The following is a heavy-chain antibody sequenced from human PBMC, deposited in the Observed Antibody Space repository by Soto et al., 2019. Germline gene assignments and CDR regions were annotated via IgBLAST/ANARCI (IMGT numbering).Heavy chain of an antibody. CDR2: IIPLSATA. D-gene: IGHD2-15*01. J-gene: IGHJ4*02. CDR1: GGTLSNYV. V-gene: IGHV1-69*13. CDR3: AREGFGGSYLVS. Sequence: ASVKVSCKASGGTLSNYVIIWLRQAPGQGLEWMGGIIPLSATANYAQRFQGRVTITADESTSTAYMDLTRLRSGDTAVYYCAREGFGGSYLVSWGQGTLVTVSS.